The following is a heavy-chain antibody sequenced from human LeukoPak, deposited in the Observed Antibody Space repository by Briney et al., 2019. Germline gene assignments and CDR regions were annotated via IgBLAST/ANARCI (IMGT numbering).Heavy chain of an antibody. CDR1: GFTFSSYD. V-gene: IGHV3-13*01. J-gene: IGHJ6*02. CDR2: IVTAGDT. Sequence: GGSLRLSCAASGFTFSSYDMHWVRQATGKGLEWVSAIVTAGDTYYPGSVKGRFTISRENAKNYLYLQMNSLRAEDTAVYYCARGWCSGGSCYWTDYYYYGMDVWGQGTTVAVSS. D-gene: IGHD2-15*01. CDR3: ARGWCSGGSCYWTDYYYYGMDV.